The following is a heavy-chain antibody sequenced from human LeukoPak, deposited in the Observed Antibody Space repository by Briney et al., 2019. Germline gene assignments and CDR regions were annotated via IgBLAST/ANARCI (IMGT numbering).Heavy chain of an antibody. CDR3: ARDLFRWGGAFDI. Sequence: PGGSLRLSCAASGFTLSSYGMHWVRQAPGKGLEWVAVIWYDGSNKYYADSGKGRFTISRDNSKNTLYLQMNSLRAEDTAVYYCARDLFRWGGAFDIWGQGTMVTVSS. CDR1: GFTLSSYG. J-gene: IGHJ3*02. V-gene: IGHV3-33*01. CDR2: IWYDGSNK. D-gene: IGHD3-16*01.